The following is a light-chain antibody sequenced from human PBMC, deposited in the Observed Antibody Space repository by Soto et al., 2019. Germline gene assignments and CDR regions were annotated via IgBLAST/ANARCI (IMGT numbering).Light chain of an antibody. CDR1: QSVSSY. CDR2: DAS. CDR3: QQRSNWPQIT. J-gene: IGKJ3*01. V-gene: IGKV3-11*01. Sequence: EIVLTQSPATLSFSPGERATLSCMASQSVSSYLAWYQQKPGQAPRLLIYDASNRATGIPARFSGSGSGTDFTLTISSLEPEDFAVYYCQQRSNWPQITFGHGTKVDL.